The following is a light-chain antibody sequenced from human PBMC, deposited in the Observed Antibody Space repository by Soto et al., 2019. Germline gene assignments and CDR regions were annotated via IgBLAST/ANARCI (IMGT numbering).Light chain of an antibody. J-gene: IGLJ3*02. V-gene: IGLV2-23*02. CDR1: RGDVGNNNL. Sequence: QSVLTQPASVSGSPGQSITISCTGTRGDVGNNNLVSWFQQHPGRAPKLIIYEVFKRPSGVSNRFSGSKSDNRASLTISGLQAEDEADYYCCSFAGYTSLWLFGGGTKLTVL. CDR2: EVF. CDR3: CSFAGYTSLWL.